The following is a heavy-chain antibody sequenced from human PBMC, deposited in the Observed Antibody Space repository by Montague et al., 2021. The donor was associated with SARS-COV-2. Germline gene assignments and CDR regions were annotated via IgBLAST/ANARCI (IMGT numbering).Heavy chain of an antibody. CDR2: IYWDDDK. CDR3: AHRLARHYDTSTYFGCPFDY. D-gene: IGHD3-22*01. Sequence: PALVKPTQTLTLTCTFSGFSRSTNGVGVGWIRQPPGKALEWLALIYWDDDKRYSPSLKSSLTITKDTSKNQVVLTMTNMDPVDTATYYCAHRLARHYDTSTYFGCPFDYWGQGTLVTVSS. CDR1: GFSRSTNGVG. J-gene: IGHJ4*02. V-gene: IGHV2-5*02.